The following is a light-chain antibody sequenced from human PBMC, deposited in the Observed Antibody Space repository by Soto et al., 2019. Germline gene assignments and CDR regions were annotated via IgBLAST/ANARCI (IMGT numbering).Light chain of an antibody. Sequence: DIQMTQSPSTLSASVGDRVTITCRASQSISSWLAWYQQKPGKAPKLLIYKASSLESGVPSRFSGSGSGTEFTLTISSLQPDDFGTYYCQHYNSYPITFGQGTRLEMK. V-gene: IGKV1-5*03. CDR2: KAS. CDR3: QHYNSYPIT. CDR1: QSISSW. J-gene: IGKJ5*01.